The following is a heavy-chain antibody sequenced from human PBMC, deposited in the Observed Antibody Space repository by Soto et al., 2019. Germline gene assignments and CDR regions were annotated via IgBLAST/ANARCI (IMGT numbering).Heavy chain of an antibody. CDR3: ARIGGYHGPLDY. J-gene: IGHJ4*02. D-gene: IGHD3-16*02. Sequence: PSETLSLTCSVSGVSISSYFWTWIRQPPGRGLGWIGYTYHRGSTNYSPSLTSRVAIALDTSENQFSLKVSSVTAADTAVYYCARIGGYHGPLDYWGQGTPVTVSS. V-gene: IGHV4-59*01. CDR1: GVSISSYF. CDR2: TYHRGST.